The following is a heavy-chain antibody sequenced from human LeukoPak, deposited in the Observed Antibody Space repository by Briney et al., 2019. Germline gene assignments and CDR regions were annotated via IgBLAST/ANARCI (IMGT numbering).Heavy chain of an antibody. D-gene: IGHD6-13*01. V-gene: IGHV3-21*01. Sequence: GGSLRLSCAASGFTFSSYSMNWVRQAPEKGLEWVSSISSSSSYIYYADSVKGRFTISRDNAKNSLYLQMNSLRAEDTAVYYCAITDGIAAAGTGFDPWGQGTLVTVSS. CDR3: AITDGIAAAGTGFDP. CDR2: ISSSSSYI. J-gene: IGHJ5*02. CDR1: GFTFSSYS.